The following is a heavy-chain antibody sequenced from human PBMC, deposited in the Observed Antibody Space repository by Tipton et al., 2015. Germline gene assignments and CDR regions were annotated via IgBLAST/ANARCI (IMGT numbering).Heavy chain of an antibody. CDR3: AELGSGGFDP. D-gene: IGHD6-19*01. CDR1: GGSMSSNY. Sequence: TLSLTCTVSGGSMSSNYWSWIRQPPGKGLEWIGYIYYSGTPNYNPSLKSRATFSVDTSKNQFYLKLRSVTAADTAVYYCAELGSGGFDPWGQGTLVTVSA. CDR2: IYYSGTP. J-gene: IGHJ5*02. V-gene: IGHV4-59*07.